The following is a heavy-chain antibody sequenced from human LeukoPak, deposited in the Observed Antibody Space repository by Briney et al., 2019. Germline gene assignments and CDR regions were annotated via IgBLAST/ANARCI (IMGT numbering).Heavy chain of an antibody. V-gene: IGHV4-39*01. CDR3: ARQTGSGLFILP. CDR1: GVSISSSNSY. Sequence: SETLSLTCTVSGVSISSSNSYWGWIRQPPGKGLEWIGSIYYSGNTYYNASLKSQVSISIDTPKSQFSLRLTSVTAADTAVYYCARQTGSGLFILPGGQGTLVTVSS. CDR2: IYYSGNT. J-gene: IGHJ4*02. D-gene: IGHD3/OR15-3a*01.